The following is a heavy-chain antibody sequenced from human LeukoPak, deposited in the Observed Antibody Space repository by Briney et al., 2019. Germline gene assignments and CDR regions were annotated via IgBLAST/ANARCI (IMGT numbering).Heavy chain of an antibody. CDR3: ARADRLHGGPYLIGP. CDR1: GYSFTDYY. V-gene: IGHV1-2*02. CDR2: INPNSGGT. D-gene: IGHD3-16*01. J-gene: IGHJ5*02. Sequence: GASVKVSCKTSGYSFTDYYKHWVRQAPGQGLEWMGWINPNSGGTSSAQKFQGRVTMTRDTSITTVYMEVNWLTSDDTAMYYCARADRLHGGPYLIGPWGQGTLVTVSS.